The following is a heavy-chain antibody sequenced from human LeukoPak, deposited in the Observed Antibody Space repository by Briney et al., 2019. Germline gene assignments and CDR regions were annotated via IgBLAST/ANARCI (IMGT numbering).Heavy chain of an antibody. CDR3: ARDSYYDSSGFTFDI. D-gene: IGHD3-22*01. Sequence: AGGSLRLSCAASGFTFSSYSMNWVRQAPGKGLEWVSYISSSSSTIYYADSVKGRFTISRDNAKNSLYLQMNSLGAEDTAVYYCARDSYYDSSGFTFDIWGQGTMVTVSS. V-gene: IGHV3-48*01. CDR2: ISSSSSTI. J-gene: IGHJ3*02. CDR1: GFTFSSYS.